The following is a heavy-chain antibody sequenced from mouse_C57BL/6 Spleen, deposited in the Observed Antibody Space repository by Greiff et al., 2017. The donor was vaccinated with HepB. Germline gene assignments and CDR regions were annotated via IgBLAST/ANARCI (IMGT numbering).Heavy chain of an antibody. V-gene: IGHV1-81*01. CDR2: IYPRSGNT. J-gene: IGHJ4*01. CDR1: GYTFTSYG. Sequence: QVQLKESGAELARPGASVKLSCKASGYTFTSYGISWVKQSTGKGLEWIGEIYPRSGNTYYNEKFKGKATLTADKSSSTAYMELRSLTSEDSAVYFCARRIMDYGSSPAMDYWGQGTSVTVSS. D-gene: IGHD1-1*01. CDR3: ARRIMDYGSSPAMDY.